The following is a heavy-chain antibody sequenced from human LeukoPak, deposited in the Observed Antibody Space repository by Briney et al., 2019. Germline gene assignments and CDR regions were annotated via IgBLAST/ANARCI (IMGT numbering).Heavy chain of an antibody. CDR3: ARGGRWLQFNY. Sequence: SSETLSLTCTVSGDSISGYYWGWVRQPPGKGLEWIGYIYSGGNANYSPSLKSRVTMSVDTSKNQFSLKLSSVTAADTAVYYCARGGRWLQFNYWGQGTLVTVSS. J-gene: IGHJ4*02. CDR1: GDSISGYY. V-gene: IGHV4-59*01. D-gene: IGHD5-24*01. CDR2: IYSGGNA.